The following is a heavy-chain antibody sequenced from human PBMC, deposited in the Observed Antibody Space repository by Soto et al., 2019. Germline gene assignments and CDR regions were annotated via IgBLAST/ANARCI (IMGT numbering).Heavy chain of an antibody. CDR3: VASLQY. Sequence: EMQLVESGGGLVQPGVSLRLSCEASGFTFSDYHMEWVRQAPGKGLEWIGRARNDPRARTTQHAASVRGRFITSRDDSENSLYLQINSLKTEDTAVYYCVASLQYWGQGTLVTVSS. CDR1: GFTFSDYH. CDR2: ARNDPRARTT. V-gene: IGHV3-72*01. J-gene: IGHJ4*02. D-gene: IGHD2-2*01.